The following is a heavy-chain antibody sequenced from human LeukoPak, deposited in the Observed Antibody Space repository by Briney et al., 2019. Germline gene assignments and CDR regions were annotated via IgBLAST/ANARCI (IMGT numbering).Heavy chain of an antibody. J-gene: IGHJ4*02. CDR2: IYQNGST. V-gene: IGHV4-61*01. D-gene: IGHD6-19*01. CDR1: GASVTSISYY. Sequence: SETLSLTCTVSGASVTSISYYWTWIRQSASKGLEWIGHIYQNGSTNYFPSLDSRVSISLDTSKNLFSLKLTSVTAGDTAVYSCAKVTNGWPYVFEDWGQGIQVTVSS. CDR3: AKVTNGWPYVFED.